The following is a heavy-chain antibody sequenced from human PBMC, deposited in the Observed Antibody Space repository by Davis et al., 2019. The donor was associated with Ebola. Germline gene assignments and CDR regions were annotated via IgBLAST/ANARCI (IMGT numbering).Heavy chain of an antibody. CDR2: IIPIFGTA. J-gene: IGHJ6*02. Sequence: SVKVSCKASGGTFSSYAISWVRQAPGQGLEWMGGIIPIFGTANYAQKFQGRVTITADESTSTAYMELSSLRSEDTAVYYCARELVPAAIPPYYYYGMDVWGQGTTVTVSS. CDR1: GGTFSSYA. V-gene: IGHV1-69*13. D-gene: IGHD2-2*02. CDR3: ARELVPAAIPPYYYYGMDV.